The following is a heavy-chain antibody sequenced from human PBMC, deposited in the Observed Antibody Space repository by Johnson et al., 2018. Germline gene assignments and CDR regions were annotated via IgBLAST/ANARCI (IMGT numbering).Heavy chain of an antibody. J-gene: IGHJ3*02. D-gene: IGHD1-14*01. CDR2: FDPEDGET. CDR3: ATTAGAYRGAFDI. V-gene: IGHV1-24*01. Sequence: VQLLESGAEVTKPGASVKVSCKVSGYTLTELSMHWVRQAPGKGLEWMGGFDPEDGETIYAQKFQGRVTMTEDTSTDTAYMELSSLRSEDTAVYYCATTAGAYRGAFDIWGQGTMVTVSS. CDR1: GYTLTELS.